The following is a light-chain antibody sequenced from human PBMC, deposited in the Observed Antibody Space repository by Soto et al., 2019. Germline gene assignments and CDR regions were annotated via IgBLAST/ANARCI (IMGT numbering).Light chain of an antibody. CDR3: QSYDSSLSGYV. V-gene: IGLV1-40*01. Sequence: QDVXTQPGRGSGALGERVTISSNKRSSNIGAGYDVHWYQQLPGTAPKLLIYGNSNRPAGVPDRFSGSKSGTSASLAITVLLAEDEADYYCQSYDSSLSGYVFGPVTKVTVL. CDR1: SSNIGAGYD. J-gene: IGLJ1*01. CDR2: GNS.